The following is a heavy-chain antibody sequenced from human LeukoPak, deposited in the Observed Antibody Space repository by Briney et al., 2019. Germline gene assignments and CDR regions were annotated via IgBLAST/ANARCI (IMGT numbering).Heavy chain of an antibody. CDR2: IYTSGST. D-gene: IGHD2-15*01. V-gene: IGHV4-4*07. CDR1: GGSISSYY. CDR3: ARVIGGYCSGGSCYSDHYYYYMDV. J-gene: IGHJ6*03. Sequence: SETLSLTCTVSGGSISSYYWSWIRQPAGKGLEWIGRIYTSGSTNYSPSLKSRVTTSVDTSKNQFSLKLSSVTAADTAVYYCARVIGGYCSGGSCYSDHYYYYMDVWGKGTTVTVSS.